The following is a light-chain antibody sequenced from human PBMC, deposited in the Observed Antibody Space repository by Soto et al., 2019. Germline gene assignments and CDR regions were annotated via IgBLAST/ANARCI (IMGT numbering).Light chain of an antibody. CDR2: KAS. J-gene: IGKJ1*01. CDR3: QHYNSYSEA. CDR1: LPISNY. Sequence: DIQMTQSPSSLSASVGDRVTITCRASLPISNYLAWYQQKPGKAPKLLIYKASTLKSGVPSRFSGSGSGTEFTLTISSLQPDDFATYYCQHYNSYSEAFGQGTKVELK. V-gene: IGKV1-5*03.